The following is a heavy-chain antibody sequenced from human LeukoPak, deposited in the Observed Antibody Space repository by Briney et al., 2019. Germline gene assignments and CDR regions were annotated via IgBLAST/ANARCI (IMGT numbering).Heavy chain of an antibody. CDR1: GGSFSGYY. D-gene: IGHD2-15*01. V-gene: IGHV4-34*01. CDR3: ARGARIYGRLNAFDI. Sequence: KPSETLSLTCAVYGGSFSGYYWSWIRQPPGKGLEWIGEINHSGSTNYNPSLKSRVTISVDTSKNQFSLKLSSVTAADTAVYYCARGARIYGRLNAFDIWGQGTMVTVSS. CDR2: INHSGST. J-gene: IGHJ3*02.